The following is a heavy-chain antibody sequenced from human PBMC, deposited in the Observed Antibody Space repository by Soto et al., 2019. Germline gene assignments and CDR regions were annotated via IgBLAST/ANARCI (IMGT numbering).Heavy chain of an antibody. CDR2: IWYDGSSE. CDR1: GFIFRRYG. V-gene: IGHV3-33*01. Sequence: QVQLVESGGAVVQSGTSLRLSCAASGFIFRRYGMHWVRQAPGKGLEWVAVIWYDGSSEYYGDSVKGRFTISRDNSKNILYLQMNSLRAEDTAMYFCARAGVEEAIQVGYFQHWGQGTLVTVSS. CDR3: ARAGVEEAIQVGYFQH. D-gene: IGHD2-8*01. J-gene: IGHJ1*01.